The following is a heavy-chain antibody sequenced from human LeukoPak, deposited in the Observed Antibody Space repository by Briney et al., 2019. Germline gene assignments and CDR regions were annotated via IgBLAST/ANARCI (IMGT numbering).Heavy chain of an antibody. J-gene: IGHJ3*02. Sequence: ASVKVSCKASGYTFTGYYMHWVRQSPGQGLGWMGWINPNSGGTNSAQKFQGRVTMTRDTSISPAYMELSRLRSDDTAVYYCARDESRYCSSTSCFGAFDIWGQGTMVTVSS. CDR3: ARDESRYCSSTSCFGAFDI. CDR1: GYTFTGYY. V-gene: IGHV1-2*02. CDR2: INPNSGGT. D-gene: IGHD2-2*01.